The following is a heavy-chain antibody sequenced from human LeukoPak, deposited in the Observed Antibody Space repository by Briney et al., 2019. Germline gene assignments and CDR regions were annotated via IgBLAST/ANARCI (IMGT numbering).Heavy chain of an antibody. J-gene: IGHJ4*02. CDR3: ASLYCSGGSCYLSGFDY. D-gene: IGHD2-15*01. CDR2: IYYSGST. CDR1: GGSISSSSYY. V-gene: IGHV4-39*01. Sequence: PSETLSLTCTVSGGSISSSSYYWGWIRQPPGKELEWIGSIYYSGSTYYNPSLKSRVTISVDTSKNQFSLKLSSVTAADTAVYYCASLYCSGGSCYLSGFDYWGQGTLVTVSS.